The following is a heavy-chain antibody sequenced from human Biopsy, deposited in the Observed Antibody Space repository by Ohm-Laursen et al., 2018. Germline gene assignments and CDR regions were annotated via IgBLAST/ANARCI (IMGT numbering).Heavy chain of an antibody. D-gene: IGHD6-13*01. CDR3: ARVPLPGIGAAYQGRFLYGMDV. Sequence: SDTLSLTCAVYGGSFNGYFWSWIRQPPGKGLEWIGDITQSGSTNYSPSLKSRVTISGDTAKKQFSLSLRSVTAADTAVYYCARVPLPGIGAAYQGRFLYGMDVWGQGTTVSVSS. CDR1: GGSFNGYF. J-gene: IGHJ6*02. CDR2: ITQSGST. V-gene: IGHV4-34*01.